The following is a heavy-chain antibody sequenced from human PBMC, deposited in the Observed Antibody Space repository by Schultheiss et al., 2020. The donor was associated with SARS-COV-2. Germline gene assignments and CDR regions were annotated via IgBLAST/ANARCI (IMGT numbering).Heavy chain of an antibody. D-gene: IGHD1-1*01. CDR1: GLTFADVW. V-gene: IGHV3-66*02. CDR2: IGGGGGST. CDR3: VGRRRLDY. J-gene: IGHJ4*02. Sequence: GGSLRLSCTASGLTFADVWMSWVRQAPGKGLEWVSGIGGGGGSTYYADSVKGRFTISRDNAKKSLYLQMNSLIAEDMAVYYCVGRRRLDYWGQGTLVTVSS.